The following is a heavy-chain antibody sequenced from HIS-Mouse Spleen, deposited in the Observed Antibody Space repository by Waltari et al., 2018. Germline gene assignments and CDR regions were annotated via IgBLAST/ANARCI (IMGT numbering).Heavy chain of an antibody. V-gene: IGHV3-30*04. CDR2: ISDDGSNK. Sequence: QVQLVESGGGVVQPGRSLRLSCAASGFTFSSYAMHWVRQVPGKGSDWVEIISDDGSNKYYADSVKGRFTISRDNSKNTLYLQMNSLRAEDTAVYYCAREASAGYGMDVWGQGTTVTVSS. D-gene: IGHD3-10*01. CDR3: AREASAGYGMDV. CDR1: GFTFSSYA. J-gene: IGHJ6*02.